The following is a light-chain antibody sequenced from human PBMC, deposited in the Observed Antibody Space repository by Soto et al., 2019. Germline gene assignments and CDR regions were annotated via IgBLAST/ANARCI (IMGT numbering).Light chain of an antibody. CDR3: SSYTNSSPLVV. CDR2: DVS. V-gene: IGLV2-14*01. J-gene: IGLJ2*01. CDR1: SIDVGGYNY. Sequence: QSALTQPASVSGSPGQSITISCTGTSIDVGGYNYVSWYQQHPGKAPKLMIYDVSNRPSGVSNRFSGSKSGNTASLTISGLQAEDEADYYCSSYTNSSPLVVFGGGTKLTVL.